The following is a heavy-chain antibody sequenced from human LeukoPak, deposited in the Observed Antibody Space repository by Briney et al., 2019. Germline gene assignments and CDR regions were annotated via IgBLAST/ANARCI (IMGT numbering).Heavy chain of an antibody. Sequence: KPSETLSLTCTVSGGSISSSTYYWGWIRQPPGKGLEWIGSIYSSGSTYYNPSLKSRVTISVDTSKTQFYLKLSSVTAADTAVYYCARVVYSGSWGYFDYWGQGILVTVSS. CDR2: IYSSGST. V-gene: IGHV4-39*07. J-gene: IGHJ4*02. D-gene: IGHD3-10*01. CDR3: ARVVYSGSWGYFDY. CDR1: GGSISSSTYY.